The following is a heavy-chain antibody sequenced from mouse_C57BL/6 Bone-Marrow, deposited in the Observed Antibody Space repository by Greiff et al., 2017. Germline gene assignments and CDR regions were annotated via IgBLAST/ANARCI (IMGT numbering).Heavy chain of an antibody. CDR3: AREGTSSSAWFAY. Sequence: EVKLVESGPGLVKPSQSLSLTCSVTGYSITSGYYWNWIRQFPGNKLEWMGYISYDGSNNYNPSLKNRISITRDTSKNQFFLKLNSVTTEDTATYYCAREGTSSSAWFAYWGQGTLVTVSA. CDR1: GYSITSGYY. J-gene: IGHJ3*01. D-gene: IGHD1-1*01. V-gene: IGHV3-6*01. CDR2: ISYDGSN.